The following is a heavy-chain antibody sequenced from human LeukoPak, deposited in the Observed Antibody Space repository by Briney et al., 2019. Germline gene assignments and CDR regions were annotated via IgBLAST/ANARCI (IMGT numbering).Heavy chain of an antibody. CDR2: IKEDGSEK. Sequence: GGSLRLSCAVSGFTFSSYWMSWVRQAPGKGLEWVANIKEDGSEKYYVDSAKGRFTLSRDNAKDTLYLQMNSLRAEDTAVYYCASGNSHAFDIWGQGTMVTVSS. CDR3: ASGNSHAFDI. V-gene: IGHV3-7*02. J-gene: IGHJ3*02. CDR1: GFTFSSYW.